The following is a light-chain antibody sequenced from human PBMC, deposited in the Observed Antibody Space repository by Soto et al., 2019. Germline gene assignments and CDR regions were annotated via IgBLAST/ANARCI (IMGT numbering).Light chain of an antibody. J-gene: IGKJ4*01. CDR2: GAS. CDR3: QHYGTTPLT. V-gene: IGKV3-20*01. CDR1: QSVSSSY. Sequence: EIVLTQSPATLSLFTGESPTLSGRASQSVSSSYFARYQQKPGQAPRLLIYGASSRATGIPDRFSGSGSGTDFTLTIDRLEPEDFAVYHCQHYGTTPLTFGGGTKVDIK.